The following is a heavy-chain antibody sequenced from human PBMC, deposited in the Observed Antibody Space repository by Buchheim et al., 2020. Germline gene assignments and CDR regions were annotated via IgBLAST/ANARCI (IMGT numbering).Heavy chain of an antibody. CDR1: GFTFSSYG. D-gene: IGHD3-3*01. CDR2: IRYDGSNK. Sequence: QVQLVESGGGVVQPGRSLRLSCAASGFTFSSYGMHWVRQAPGKGLEWVAFIRYDGSNKYYADSVKGRFTISRDNSKNTLYLQMSSLRAEDTAVYYCAKDSLFWSGYDRFDYWGQGTL. V-gene: IGHV3-30*02. CDR3: AKDSLFWSGYDRFDY. J-gene: IGHJ4*02.